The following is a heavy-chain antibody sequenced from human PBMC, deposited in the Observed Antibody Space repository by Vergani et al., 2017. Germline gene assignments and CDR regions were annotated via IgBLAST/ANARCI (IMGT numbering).Heavy chain of an antibody. Sequence: QVQLVESGGGVVQPGGSLRLSCIASGFTFRIYGMHWVRQAPGKGLEWVAFIRYDGTKRFYGDSVKGRFTIYRDNSQTTVFLQMNSLRADDLAVYYCTKAGQYDSDNFHDSWGQGALVTVAS. J-gene: IGHJ1*01. CDR1: GFTFRIYG. V-gene: IGHV3-30*02. CDR2: IRYDGTKR. CDR3: TKAGQYDSDNFHDS. D-gene: IGHD3-22*01.